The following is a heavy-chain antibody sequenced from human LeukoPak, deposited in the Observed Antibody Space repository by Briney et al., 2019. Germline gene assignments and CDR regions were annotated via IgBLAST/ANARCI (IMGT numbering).Heavy chain of an antibody. J-gene: IGHJ5*02. D-gene: IGHD2-15*01. V-gene: IGHV3-23*01. CDR1: GFTFSNYG. CDR2: ITGSGGST. CDR3: ARSQGYCSGGSCLQGDWFDP. Sequence: GGTLRLSCAASGFTFSNYGLSWVRQAPGKGLEWVSGITGSGGSTYYADSVKGRFTISRDNSKNTLYLQMNSLKASDTAMYYCARSQGYCSGGSCLQGDWFDPWGQGTLVTVSS.